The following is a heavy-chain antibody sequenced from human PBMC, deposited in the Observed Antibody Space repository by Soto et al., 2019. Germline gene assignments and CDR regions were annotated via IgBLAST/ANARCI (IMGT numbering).Heavy chain of an antibody. J-gene: IGHJ4*02. D-gene: IGHD4-4*01. CDR1: GGSISSRTFW. CDR3: ARHPRDDYNYGGSGIFDY. Sequence: QLQLQESGPGLVKPSETLSLTCSVSGGSISSRTFWWAWIRQPPGKGMEWIGDMYYSGSSYSSPSLKSRVTLSVDTSKNQLSLKLNSVTAADTAVYYCARHPRDDYNYGGSGIFDYWGQGTLVTVSS. V-gene: IGHV4-39*01. CDR2: MYYSGSS.